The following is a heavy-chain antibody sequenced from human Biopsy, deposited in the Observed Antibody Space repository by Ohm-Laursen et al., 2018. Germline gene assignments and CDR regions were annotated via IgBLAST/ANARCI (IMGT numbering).Heavy chain of an antibody. J-gene: IGHJ2*01. V-gene: IGHV4-59*01. CDR2: VYYTGST. CDR3: ARDRGYYSDRTVPGYFDL. CDR1: GDSISSYY. D-gene: IGHD3-22*01. Sequence: SDTLSLTCTVSGDSISSYYWSWIRQPPGKGLEWIGYVYYTGSTDYNPSLQSRVTISVDTSKNHFSLRLRSVTPADTAIYCARDRGYYSDRTVPGYFDLWGRGTRVTVSS.